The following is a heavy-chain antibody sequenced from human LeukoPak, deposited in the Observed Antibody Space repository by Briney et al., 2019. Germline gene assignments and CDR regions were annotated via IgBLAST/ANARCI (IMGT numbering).Heavy chain of an antibody. CDR3: ARLGQGLDRGVQNAFDI. CDR2: IYSGTTA. J-gene: IGHJ3*02. CDR1: GFTVSNNY. Sequence: GGSPRLSCSASGFTVSNNYMTWVRQAPGKGLEWVSVIYSGTTAYYAGSVKGRFTISRDNSKNTLYLQMNSLRPDDTAVYYCARLGQGLDRGVQNAFDIWGHGTMVIVSS. D-gene: IGHD3-10*01. V-gene: IGHV3-53*01.